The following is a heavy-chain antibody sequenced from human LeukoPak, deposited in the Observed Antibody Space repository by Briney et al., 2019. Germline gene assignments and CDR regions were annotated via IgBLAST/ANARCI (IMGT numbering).Heavy chain of an antibody. CDR2: INWNGGRT. CDR3: AREAVDYKYYYHMDV. CDR1: GFTFSSYS. D-gene: IGHD4/OR15-4a*01. J-gene: IGHJ6*03. V-gene: IGHV3-20*01. Sequence: PGGSLRLSCAASGFTFSSYSMNWVRQAPGKGLEWVSAINWNGGRTHYADSVKGRFTISRDNGKNSLYLQMNSLRAEDTALYHCAREAVDYKYYYHMDVWGKGTTVTISS.